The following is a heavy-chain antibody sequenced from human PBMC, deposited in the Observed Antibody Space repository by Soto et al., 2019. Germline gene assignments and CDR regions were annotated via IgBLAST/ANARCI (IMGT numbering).Heavy chain of an antibody. Sequence: GESLKISCAASGFTFSSYGMHWVRQAPGKGLEWVAVISYDGSNKYYADSVKGRFTISRDNSKNTLYLQMNSLRAEDTAVYYWSKAILEWTHPPIYGMDVWGQGTTVTVSS. V-gene: IGHV3-30*18. CDR1: GFTFSSYG. D-gene: IGHD3-3*01. CDR2: ISYDGSNK. CDR3: SKAILEWTHPPIYGMDV. J-gene: IGHJ6*02.